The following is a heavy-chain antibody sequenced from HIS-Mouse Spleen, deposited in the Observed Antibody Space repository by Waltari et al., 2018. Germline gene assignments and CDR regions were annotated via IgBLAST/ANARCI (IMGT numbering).Heavy chain of an antibody. CDR1: GGSISSSSYY. CDR2: IYYSGST. Sequence: QLQLQESGPGLVKPSETLSLTCPVSGGSISSSSYYWGWIRQPPGKGLEWIGSIYYSGSTHYNPSLKSRVTISVDTSKNQFSLKLSSVTAADTAVYYCAREIPYSSSWYDWYFDLWGRGTLFPASS. J-gene: IGHJ2*01. V-gene: IGHV4-39*07. D-gene: IGHD6-13*01. CDR3: AREIPYSSSWYDWYFDL.